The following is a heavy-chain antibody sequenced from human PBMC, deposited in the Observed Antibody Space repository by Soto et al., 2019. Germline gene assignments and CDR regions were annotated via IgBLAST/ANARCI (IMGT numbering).Heavy chain of an antibody. Sequence: VPLLESGGGLVQPGGSLGLSCAASGFTFSSYALNWVRQAPGTGLGWVSSISAGGGGKYYAASVTGRFAISRDNSKNTLYLQMNSLRAEDTAVYYCANEGRYCNNGKCRSWFDPWGQGTLVTVSS. V-gene: IGHV3-23*01. CDR3: ANEGRYCNNGKCRSWFDP. CDR2: ISAGGGGK. CDR1: GFTFSSYA. J-gene: IGHJ5*02. D-gene: IGHD2-8*01.